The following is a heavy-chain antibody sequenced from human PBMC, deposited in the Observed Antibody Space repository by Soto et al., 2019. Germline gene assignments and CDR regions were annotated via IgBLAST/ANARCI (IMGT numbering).Heavy chain of an antibody. J-gene: IGHJ5*02. CDR1: GFSLSASGVG. CDR2: IYWDDDK. D-gene: IGHD2-8*02. CDR3: AHSGVCSGGECFYRSNWFDP. Sequence: VSGPTLVNPTQTLTLTCTFSGFSLSASGVGVGWIRQSPGKALEWLANIYWDDDKRYSPSLKSRLTITKDTSKNQVVLTMTNMDPVDTATYHCAHSGVCSGGECFYRSNWFDPWGQGTLVTVSS. V-gene: IGHV2-5*02.